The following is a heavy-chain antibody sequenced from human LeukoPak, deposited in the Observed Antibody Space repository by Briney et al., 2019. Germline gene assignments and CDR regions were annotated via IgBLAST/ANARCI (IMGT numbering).Heavy chain of an antibody. J-gene: IGHJ6*02. Sequence: GSLRLSCAASGFTFSSYAMSWVRQAPGKGLEWVSAISGSGGSTYYADSAKGRFTISRDNSKNTLYLQMNSLRAEDTAVYYCAKGPYYGDYYYYGMDVWGQGTTVTVSS. CDR1: GFTFSSYA. CDR2: ISGSGGST. CDR3: AKGPYYGDYYYYGMDV. V-gene: IGHV3-23*01. D-gene: IGHD4-17*01.